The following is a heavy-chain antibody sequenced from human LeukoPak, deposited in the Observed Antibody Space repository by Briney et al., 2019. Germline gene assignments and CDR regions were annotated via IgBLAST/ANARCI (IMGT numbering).Heavy chain of an antibody. CDR3: ARGIAVAGTGSWFDP. CDR1: GYTFTSYD. J-gene: IGHJ5*02. V-gene: IGHV1-8*01. Sequence: ASVKVSCKASGYTFTSYDINWVRQATGQGLEWMGWMNPNSGNTGYAQKFQGRVTMTRNTSISTAYMELSSLRSEDTDVYYCARGIAVAGTGSWFDPWGQGTLVTVSS. D-gene: IGHD6-19*01. CDR2: MNPNSGNT.